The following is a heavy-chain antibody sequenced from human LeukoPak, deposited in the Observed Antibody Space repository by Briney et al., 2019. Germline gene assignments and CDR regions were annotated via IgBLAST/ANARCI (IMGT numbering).Heavy chain of an antibody. J-gene: IGHJ6*02. CDR1: GFTFSSYG. D-gene: IGHD2-15*01. CDR2: IRYDGSNK. V-gene: IGHV3-30*02. CDR3: AKDLEYCSCGSCWYYYYGIDV. Sequence: PGGSLRLSCAASGFTFSSYGMHWVRQAPGKGLEWVAFIRYDGSNKYYADSVKGRFTISRDNSKNTLYLQMNSLRAEDTAVYYCAKDLEYCSCGSCWYYYYGIDVWGQGTTVTVSS.